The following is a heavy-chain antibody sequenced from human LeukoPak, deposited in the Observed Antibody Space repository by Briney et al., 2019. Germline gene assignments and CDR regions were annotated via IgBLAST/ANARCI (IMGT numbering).Heavy chain of an antibody. D-gene: IGHD7-27*01. CDR1: GGSISSSCYY. CDR2: IYYSGST. CDR3: ARQRIKLGRAFDI. Sequence: SETLSLTCTVSGGSISSSCYYWGWIRQPPGKGLEWIGSIYYSGSTYYNPSLKSRVTISVDTSKNQFSLKLSSVTAADTAVYYCARQRIKLGRAFDIWGQGTMVTVSS. V-gene: IGHV4-39*01. J-gene: IGHJ3*02.